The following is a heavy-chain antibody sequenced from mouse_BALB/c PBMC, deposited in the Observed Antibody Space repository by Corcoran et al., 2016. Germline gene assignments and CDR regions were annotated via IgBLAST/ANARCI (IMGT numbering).Heavy chain of an antibody. J-gene: IGHJ4*01. D-gene: IGHD1-2*01. CDR1: GYTFTNYG. Sequence: QIQLVQSGPELKKPGETVKISCKASGYTFTNYGMNWVKQAPGKGLKWMGWINTYTGEPTYADDFKGRFAFSLETSASTAYLQINNHKNEDMATYFCASERFGITTYLPSYAMDYWCQGTSVTVSS. V-gene: IGHV9-1*02. CDR3: ASERFGITTYLPSYAMDY. CDR2: INTYTGEP.